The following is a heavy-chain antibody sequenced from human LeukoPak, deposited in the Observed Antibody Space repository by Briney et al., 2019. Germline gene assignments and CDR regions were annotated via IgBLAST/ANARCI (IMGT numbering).Heavy chain of an antibody. Sequence: PGGSLRLSCAASGFTLSNYNMNWVRQAPGKGLGWVAVISYDGSNKYYADSVKGRFTISRDNSKNTLYLQMNSLRAEDTAVYYCARGSIKTRMYSYGPSYFDYWGQGTLVTVSS. CDR1: GFTLSNYN. D-gene: IGHD5-18*01. J-gene: IGHJ4*02. CDR2: ISYDGSNK. CDR3: ARGSIKTRMYSYGPSYFDY. V-gene: IGHV3-30*03.